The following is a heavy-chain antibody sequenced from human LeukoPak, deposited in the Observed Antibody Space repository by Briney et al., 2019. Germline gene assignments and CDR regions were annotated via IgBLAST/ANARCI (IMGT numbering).Heavy chain of an antibody. V-gene: IGHV3-30*02. D-gene: IGHD3-22*01. CDR2: MRSDGSTK. CDR1: GFSFSSYG. Sequence: PGGSLRLPCAASGFSFSSYGMHWVRQAPGKGREWVAYMRSDGSTKYYADYVKGRFTISKDNSKKTLYLQMNSLRPQDTAVYYCAKGYDSSGYYLDYWGQGTLVTVS. J-gene: IGHJ4*02. CDR3: AKGYDSSGYYLDY.